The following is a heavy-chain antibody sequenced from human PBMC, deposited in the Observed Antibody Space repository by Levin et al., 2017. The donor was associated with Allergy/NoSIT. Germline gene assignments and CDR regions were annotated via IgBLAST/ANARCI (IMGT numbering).Heavy chain of an antibody. CDR3: VRGAGGLDH. D-gene: IGHD3-16*01. J-gene: IGHJ4*02. CDR2: ITSDGSGT. Sequence: ESLKISCAASGFIFSSYWMHWVRQVPGKGLVWVSHITSDGSGTSYVDSVRGRFTISRDNAKNTLYLQMNSLRDEDTAVYYCVRGAGGLDHWGQGTLVIVSS. CDR1: GFIFSSYW. V-gene: IGHV3-74*01.